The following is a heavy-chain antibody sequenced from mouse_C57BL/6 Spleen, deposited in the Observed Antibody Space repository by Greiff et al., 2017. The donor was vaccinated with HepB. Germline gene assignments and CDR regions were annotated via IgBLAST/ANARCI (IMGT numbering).Heavy chain of an antibody. CDR3: ARGTVVADYYAMDY. Sequence: VKLMESGAELVRPGTSVKMSCKASGYTFTNYWIGWAKQRPGHGLEWIGDIYPGGGYTNYNEKFKGKATLTADKSSSTAYMQFSSLTSEDSAIYYCARGTVVADYYAMDYWGQGTSVTVSS. V-gene: IGHV1-63*01. D-gene: IGHD1-1*01. J-gene: IGHJ4*01. CDR1: GYTFTNYW. CDR2: IYPGGGYT.